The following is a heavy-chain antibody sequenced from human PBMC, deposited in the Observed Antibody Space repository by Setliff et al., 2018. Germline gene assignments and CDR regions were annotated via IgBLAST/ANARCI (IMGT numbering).Heavy chain of an antibody. D-gene: IGHD3-22*01. CDR2: IHHSGKA. V-gene: IGHV4-38-2*01. CDR1: GFSISSGYY. J-gene: IGHJ5*02. CDR3: ARAHTWSLPNDNSGYPGWFDP. Sequence: ASETLSLTCAVPGFSISSGYYWGWIRQPPGKGLEWIVNIHHSGKAYYNPSLKSRVTMSVDTSKNHVSLKLSSVTAADTAVYYRARAHTWSLPNDNSGYPGWFDPWGQGTLVTVSS.